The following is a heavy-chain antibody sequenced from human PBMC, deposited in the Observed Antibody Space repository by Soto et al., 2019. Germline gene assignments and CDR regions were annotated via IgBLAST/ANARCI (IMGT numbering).Heavy chain of an antibody. D-gene: IGHD3-3*01. J-gene: IGHJ6*03. CDR2: INAGNGNT. Sequence: ASVKVSCKASGYTFTSYAMHWVRQAPGQRLEWMGWINAGNGNTKYSQKFQGRVTITRNTSISTAYMELSSLRSEDTAVYYCARGVVDYDFWSGYYRPRDYYYMDVWGKGTTVTVSS. CDR1: GYTFTSYA. CDR3: ARGVVDYDFWSGYYRPRDYYYMDV. V-gene: IGHV1-3*01.